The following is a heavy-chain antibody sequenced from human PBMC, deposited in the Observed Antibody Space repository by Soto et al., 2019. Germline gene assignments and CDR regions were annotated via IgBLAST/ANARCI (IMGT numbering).Heavy chain of an antibody. V-gene: IGHV3-11*01. CDR2: ISSSGSTI. Sequence: QVQLVESGGGLVKPGGSLRLSCAASGFTFSDYYMSWIRQAPGKGLEWVSYISSSGSTIYYADSVKGRFTISRDNAKNSLYLLMNSLRAEDTAVYYCARVSRSSNYYYYYMDVWGKGTTVTVSS. CDR3: ARVSRSSNYYYYYMDV. J-gene: IGHJ6*03. D-gene: IGHD6-6*01. CDR1: GFTFSDYY.